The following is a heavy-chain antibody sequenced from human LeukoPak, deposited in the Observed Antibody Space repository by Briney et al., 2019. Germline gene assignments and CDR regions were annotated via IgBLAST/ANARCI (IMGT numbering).Heavy chain of an antibody. V-gene: IGHV4-34*01. D-gene: IGHD6-6*01. J-gene: IGHJ6*03. CDR1: GGSFSGYY. Sequence: SETLSLTCAVYGGSFSGYYWSWLRQPPGKGLEWIGEINHSGSTNYNPSLKSRVTISVDTSKNQFSLKLSSVTAADTAVYYCARRSSSTIYYYYMDVWGKGTTVTVSS. CDR2: INHSGST. CDR3: ARRSSSTIYYYYMDV.